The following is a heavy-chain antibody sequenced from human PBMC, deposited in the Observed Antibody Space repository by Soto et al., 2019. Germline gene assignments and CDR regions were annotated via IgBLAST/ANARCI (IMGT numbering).Heavy chain of an antibody. D-gene: IGHD3-10*01. CDR2: ISSSSSTI. Sequence: GGSLRLSCAASGFTFSSYSMNWVRQAPGKGLEWVSYISSSSSTIYYADSVKGRFTISRDNAKNSLYLQMNSLRDEDTAVYYCARTKLLRRRFGEKPWGPYYYGMDVWGQGTTVTVSS. CDR3: ARTKLLRRRFGEKPWGPYYYGMDV. J-gene: IGHJ6*02. V-gene: IGHV3-48*02. CDR1: GFTFSSYS.